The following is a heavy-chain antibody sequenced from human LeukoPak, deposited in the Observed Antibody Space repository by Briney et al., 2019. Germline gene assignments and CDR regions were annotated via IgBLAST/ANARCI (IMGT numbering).Heavy chain of an antibody. CDR1: GYSFTSYW. CDR3: ARGGYSYGYVDH. Sequence: PGESLKISCKGSGYSFTSYWIAWVRQMPGKGLEWLGIIFPHDSDTRYSPSFQGQVTISADKSITTAYLQWSSLRASDTALYYCARGGYSYGYVDHWGQGTLVTVSS. CDR2: IFPHDSDT. J-gene: IGHJ4*02. V-gene: IGHV5-51*01. D-gene: IGHD5-18*01.